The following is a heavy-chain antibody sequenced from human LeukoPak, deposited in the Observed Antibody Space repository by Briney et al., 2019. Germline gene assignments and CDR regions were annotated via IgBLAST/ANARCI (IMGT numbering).Heavy chain of an antibody. V-gene: IGHV3-21*01. CDR3: ARVMYYDILTGYLYYYYYYMDV. Sequence: GGPLRLSCAASGFTFSSYSMNWVRQAPGKGLEWVSSISSSSSYIYYADSVKGRFTISRDNAKNSLYLQMNSLRAEDTAVYYCARVMYYDILTGYLYYYYYYMDVWGKGTTVTVSS. CDR1: GFTFSSYS. D-gene: IGHD3-9*01. J-gene: IGHJ6*03. CDR2: ISSSSSYI.